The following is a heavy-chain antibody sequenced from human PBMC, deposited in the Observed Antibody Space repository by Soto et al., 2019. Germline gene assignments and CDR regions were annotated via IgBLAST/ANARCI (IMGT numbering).Heavy chain of an antibody. V-gene: IGHV3-30-3*01. CDR3: ARGDREDILVVVGARPGEYGTDI. CDR2: IAHDGSNA. D-gene: IGHD2-15*01. Sequence: QVQLVESGGGEVQPGGSLSLSCAASGFTFRNHAMHWVRQAPGKGLECLAVIAHDGSNAFYRDSVKGRFTVSRDNSKNTLYLYMNSLRSEDTGVYYCARGDREDILVVVGARPGEYGTDIWGQGTTVIVSS. J-gene: IGHJ6*02. CDR1: GFTFRNHA.